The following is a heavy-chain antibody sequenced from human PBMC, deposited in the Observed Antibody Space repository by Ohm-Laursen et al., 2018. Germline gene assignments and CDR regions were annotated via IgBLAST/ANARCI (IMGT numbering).Heavy chain of an antibody. CDR1: GFTFDDYA. CDR2: ISWNSGSI. Sequence: RSLRLSCTASGFTFDDYAMHWVRQAPGKGLEWVSGISWNSGSIGYADSVKGRFTISRDNAKNSLYLQMNSLRAEDTALYYCAKGSSTSFYYYYGMDVWGQGTTVTVSS. D-gene: IGHD2-2*01. V-gene: IGHV3-9*01. J-gene: IGHJ6*02. CDR3: AKGSSTSFYYYYGMDV.